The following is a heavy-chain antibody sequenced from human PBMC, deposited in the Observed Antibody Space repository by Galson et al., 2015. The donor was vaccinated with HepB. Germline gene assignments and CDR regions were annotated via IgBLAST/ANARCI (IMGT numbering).Heavy chain of an antibody. D-gene: IGHD4/OR15-4a*01. CDR2: IRYDGSKK. V-gene: IGHV3-30*02. Sequence: SLRLSCAASGLTFRSYGMHWVRQAPGKGLEWVSFIRYDGSKKYYADSMKGRFTISRDNSKNTLYLQMNSLRVEDTAVYYCGKDPEPTLTIVDYWGQGTLVTVSS. CDR3: GKDPEPTLTIVDY. J-gene: IGHJ4*02. CDR1: GLTFRSYG.